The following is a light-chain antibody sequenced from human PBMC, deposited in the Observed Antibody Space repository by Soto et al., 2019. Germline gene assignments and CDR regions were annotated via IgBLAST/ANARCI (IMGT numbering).Light chain of an antibody. CDR3: QQYNNWPRT. J-gene: IGKJ1*01. CDR2: GAS. CDR1: QSVSSN. Sequence: EIVMTQSPATLSVSPGERATLSCRASQSVSSNLAWYQQKPGQAPRLLIYGASTRATGIPARFSCSGSGTEFTLTISSLQSEDFAVYYCQQYNNWPRTFGQGTKVDNK. V-gene: IGKV3-15*01.